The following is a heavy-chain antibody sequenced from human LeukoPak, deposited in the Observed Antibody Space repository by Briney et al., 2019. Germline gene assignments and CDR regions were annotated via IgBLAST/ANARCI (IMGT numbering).Heavy chain of an antibody. CDR3: ARGRAYYDFWKGPLDV. J-gene: IGHJ6*04. CDR1: GGSFSGYY. D-gene: IGHD3-3*01. CDR2: INHSGST. V-gene: IGHV4-34*01. Sequence: PSETLSLTCAVYGGSFSGYYWSWIRQPPGKGLEWIGEINHSGSTNYNPSLKSRVTISVDTSKNQFSLKLSSVTAADTAVYYCARGRAYYDFWKGPLDVWGKGTTVTVSS.